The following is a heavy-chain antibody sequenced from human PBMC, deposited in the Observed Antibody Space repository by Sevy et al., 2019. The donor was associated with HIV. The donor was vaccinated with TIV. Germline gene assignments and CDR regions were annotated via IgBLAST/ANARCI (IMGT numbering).Heavy chain of an antibody. Sequence: GGSLRLSCAASGFAVSGNYMSWVRQAPGKGLEWVSVIYAGGSTYYADSVKGRFTISRDNSKNTVYLQMNSLRAEDTAVYYCARDHYDSLWGSYWYYFDYWGQGTLVTVSS. J-gene: IGHJ4*02. D-gene: IGHD3-16*01. V-gene: IGHV3-53*01. CDR3: ARDHYDSLWGSYWYYFDY. CDR1: GFAVSGNY. CDR2: IYAGGST.